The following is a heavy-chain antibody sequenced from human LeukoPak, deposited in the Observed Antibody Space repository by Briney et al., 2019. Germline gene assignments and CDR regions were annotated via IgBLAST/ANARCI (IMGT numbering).Heavy chain of an antibody. CDR1: GYTLTELS. V-gene: IGHV1-24*01. D-gene: IGHD3-22*01. CDR2: FDPEDGET. Sequence: ASVKVSCKVSGYTLTELSMHWVRQAPGKGLEWMGGFDPEDGETIYAQKFQGRVTMTEDTSTDTAYMELSSLRAEDTAVYYCAKDLYYYDSSGYLGDAFDIWGQGTMVTVSS. CDR3: AKDLYYYDSSGYLGDAFDI. J-gene: IGHJ3*02.